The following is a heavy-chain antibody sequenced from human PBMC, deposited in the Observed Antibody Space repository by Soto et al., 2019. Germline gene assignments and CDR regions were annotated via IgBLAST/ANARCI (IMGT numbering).Heavy chain of an antibody. CDR1: GGSISSSNW. D-gene: IGHD4-17*01. CDR2: IYHSGST. V-gene: IGHV4-4*02. CDR3: ASIDDYGDYKDY. Sequence: SETLSLTCAVSGGSISSSNWWSWVRQPPGKGLEWIGEIYHSGSTNYNPSLKSRVTISVDKSKNQFSLKLSSVTAADTAVYYCASIDDYGDYKDYWGQGTLVTVSS. J-gene: IGHJ4*02.